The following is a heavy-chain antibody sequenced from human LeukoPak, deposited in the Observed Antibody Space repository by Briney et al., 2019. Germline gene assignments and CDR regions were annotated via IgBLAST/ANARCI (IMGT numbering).Heavy chain of an antibody. CDR3: ARDSKYYGSGSYQPRYYYYGMDV. J-gene: IGHJ6*01. V-gene: IGHV4-59*01. CDR1: GFTFSSYW. CDR2: IYYSGST. D-gene: IGHD3-10*01. Sequence: GSLRLSCAASGFTFSSYWMSWVHQAPGKGLEWIGYIYYSGSTNYNPSLKSRVTISVDTSKNQFSLKLSSVTAADTAVYYCARDSKYYGSGSYQPRYYYYGMDVWGQGTTVTVSS.